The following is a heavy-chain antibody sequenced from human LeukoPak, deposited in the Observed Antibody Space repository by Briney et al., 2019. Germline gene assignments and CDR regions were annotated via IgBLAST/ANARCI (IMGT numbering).Heavy chain of an antibody. CDR2: MFPSGST. V-gene: IGHV4-38-2*02. CDR3: ARGSRDGYSNYWYFDL. Sequence: SETLSLTCTVSGYSISSGYYWSWIRQPAGKGLEWIGCMFPSGSTNYNPSLKSRVTISVDTSKNQFSLKLSSVTAADTALYYCARGSRDGYSNYWYFDLWGRGTLVTVSS. CDR1: GYSISSGYY. J-gene: IGHJ2*01. D-gene: IGHD5-24*01.